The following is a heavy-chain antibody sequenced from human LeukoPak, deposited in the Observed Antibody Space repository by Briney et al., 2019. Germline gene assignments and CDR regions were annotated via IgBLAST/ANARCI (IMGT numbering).Heavy chain of an antibody. J-gene: IGHJ4*02. CDR3: ARKGAVTAGY. CDR1: GFTFSSYD. V-gene: IGHV3-48*03. CDR2: ISSSGSTI. D-gene: IGHD4-11*01. Sequence: GRSLTLSCIVSGFTFSSYDMNWVRQAPGKGLEWFLYISSSGSTIYYAYSVKGPFTMFKDHVKNSLYPLIYSSTAVDTAVYYCARKGAVTAGYWGQGTLVTVTS.